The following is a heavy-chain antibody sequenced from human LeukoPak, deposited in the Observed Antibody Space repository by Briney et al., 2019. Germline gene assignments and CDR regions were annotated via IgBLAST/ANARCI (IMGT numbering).Heavy chain of an antibody. J-gene: IGHJ5*02. CDR2: IKQDGSEK. CDR3: ARVGILAAAGTGWFDP. D-gene: IGHD6-13*01. V-gene: IGHV3-7*01. CDR1: GFTLSYYG. Sequence: GGSLRLSCAASGFTLSYYGMHWVRQAPGKGLEWVANIKQDGSEKYYVDSVKGRFTISRDNAKNSLYLQMNSLRAEDTAVYYCARVGILAAAGTGWFDPWGQGTLVTVSS.